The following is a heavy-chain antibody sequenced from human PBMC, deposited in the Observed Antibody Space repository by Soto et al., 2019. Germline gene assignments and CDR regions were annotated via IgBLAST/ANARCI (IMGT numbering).Heavy chain of an antibody. CDR1: GFTFSSYG. CDR3: ARDPEGGVTPSTLTMYY. J-gene: IGHJ4*02. Sequence: QVQLVESGGGVVQPGMSLRLSCAASGFTFSSYGMHWVRQAPGKGLEWVAVIWYDGSNKYYADSVKGRFTISRDNSKNTLYLQMNSLRAEDTAVYYCARDPEGGVTPSTLTMYYWGQGTLVTVSS. D-gene: IGHD3-3*01. CDR2: IWYDGSNK. V-gene: IGHV3-33*01.